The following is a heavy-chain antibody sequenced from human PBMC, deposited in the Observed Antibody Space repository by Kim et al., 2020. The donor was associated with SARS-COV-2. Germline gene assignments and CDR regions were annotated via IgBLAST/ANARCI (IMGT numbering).Heavy chain of an antibody. J-gene: IGHJ4*02. CDR3: VKWGGWVYREDY. D-gene: IGHD3-10*01. Sequence: YSEDSVKGRSTTARDNSRNTIYLQMASLRGEDTAVYYCVKWGGWVYREDYWGQGTLVTVSS. V-gene: IGHV3-64D*09.